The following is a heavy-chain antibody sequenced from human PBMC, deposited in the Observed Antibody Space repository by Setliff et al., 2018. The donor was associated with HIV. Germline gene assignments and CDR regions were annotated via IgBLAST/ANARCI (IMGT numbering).Heavy chain of an antibody. V-gene: IGHV5-51*01. CDR1: DYTFTTYW. CDR3: ARRDGRSMNAFEI. J-gene: IGHJ3*02. CDR2: TYPEDSNI. Sequence: RGESLKISCKALDYTFTTYWIGWVRQMPGEGLEWMGITYPEDSNIKYNPSFQNQVTISADKSISTAYLQVHNLKASDTATYYCARRDGRSMNAFEIWGPGTMVTVSS. D-gene: IGHD6-13*01.